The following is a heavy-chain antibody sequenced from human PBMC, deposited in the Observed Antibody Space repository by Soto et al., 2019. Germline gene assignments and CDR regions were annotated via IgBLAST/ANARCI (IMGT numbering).Heavy chain of an antibody. V-gene: IGHV2-5*02. CDR1: GFSLSTSGVG. Sequence: QITLKESGPTLVKPTQTLTLTCTFSGFSLSTSGVGVGWIRQPPGKALEWLTFIYWDDDKRNSPFLKSRLTITNDTSKNQVVLTMTYMEPVDTATYRCAHLLFTGLTYHFDSWGQGTLATVSS. J-gene: IGHJ4*02. CDR2: IYWDDDK. D-gene: IGHD7-27*01. CDR3: AHLLFTGLTYHFDS.